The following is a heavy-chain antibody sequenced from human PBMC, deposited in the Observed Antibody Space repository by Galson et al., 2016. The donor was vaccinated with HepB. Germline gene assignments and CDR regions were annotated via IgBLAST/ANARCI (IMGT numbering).Heavy chain of an antibody. CDR2: IFDSGST. V-gene: IGHV4-59*08. CDR1: GDSLSTNY. J-gene: IGHJ4*02. D-gene: IGHD6-19*01. Sequence: LSLTCTVSGDSLSTNYWSWIRQSPGRGLVWMGYIFDSGSTKYNPSLKGRVTISLDTSKNQFSLKLTSVTAADTAVYYCARHRQAVAGIFDYWGQGTQVTVSS. CDR3: ARHRQAVAGIFDY.